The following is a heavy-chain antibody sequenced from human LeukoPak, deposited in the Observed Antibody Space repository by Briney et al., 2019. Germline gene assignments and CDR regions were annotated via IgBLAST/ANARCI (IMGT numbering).Heavy chain of an antibody. J-gene: IGHJ4*02. CDR2: ISWNSGSI. Sequence: PGGSLRLSCAASRFTFYDYALHWVRQAQGKGLEWVSGISWNSGSIGYADSVKGRFTISRDNAKNSLYLQMNSLRPEDTAFYYCAKDPASEWKNFNYFDYWGQGTLVTVSS. CDR3: AKDPASEWKNFNYFDY. D-gene: IGHD1/OR15-1a*01. CDR1: RFTFYDYA. V-gene: IGHV3-9*01.